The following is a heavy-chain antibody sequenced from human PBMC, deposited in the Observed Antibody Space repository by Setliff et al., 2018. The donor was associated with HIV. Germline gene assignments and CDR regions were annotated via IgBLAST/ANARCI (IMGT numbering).Heavy chain of an antibody. Sequence: LSLTCTVSGGPISSGSYSWSWIRQPAGKGLEWIGRIYTNGTTNYNPSLRTRSTISVDLSKNQFSLTLSPVTAADTAIYYCARERRNVVDYDSLYFDTWGQGTMVTVSS. CDR2: IYTNGTT. V-gene: IGHV4-61*02. CDR3: ARERRNVVDYDSLYFDT. CDR1: GGPISSGSYS. D-gene: IGHD4-17*01. J-gene: IGHJ3*02.